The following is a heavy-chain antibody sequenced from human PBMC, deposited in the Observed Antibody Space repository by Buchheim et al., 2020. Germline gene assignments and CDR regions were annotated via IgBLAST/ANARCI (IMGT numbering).Heavy chain of an antibody. Sequence: QVHLVESGGGVVQPGRSLRLSCAASEFTFSSYGMHWVRQAPGKGLEWVAVISYDGSDKNYADSVKGRFTISRDNSKNTLYLQMNSLGAEDTAVYYCAKDRGDRWYEYYFDYWGQGTL. CDR3: AKDRGDRWYEYYFDY. J-gene: IGHJ4*02. V-gene: IGHV3-30*18. D-gene: IGHD6-13*01. CDR2: ISYDGSDK. CDR1: EFTFSSYG.